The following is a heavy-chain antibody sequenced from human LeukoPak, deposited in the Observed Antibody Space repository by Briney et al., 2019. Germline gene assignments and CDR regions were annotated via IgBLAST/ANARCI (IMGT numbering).Heavy chain of an antibody. CDR3: ARARSGWSDY. Sequence: GRSLRLSCAASGFTFDDYAMHWVRQAPGKGLEWVSSISWNSGIIGYADSVKGRFTISRDNAKNSLYLQMNSLRAEDTAVYYCARARSGWSDYWGQGTLVTVSS. V-gene: IGHV3-9*01. CDR1: GFTFDDYA. D-gene: IGHD6-19*01. J-gene: IGHJ4*02. CDR2: ISWNSGII.